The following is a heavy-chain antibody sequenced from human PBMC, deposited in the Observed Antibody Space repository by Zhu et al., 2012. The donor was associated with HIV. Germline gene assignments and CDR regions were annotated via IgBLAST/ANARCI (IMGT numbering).Heavy chain of an antibody. J-gene: IGHJ3*02. Sequence: QVQLQQWGAGLLKPSGTLSLTCAVYGGSSSGYYWSWIRQPPGKGLEWIGEINHSGSTNYNPSLKSRVTISVDTSKNQFSLKLSSVTAADTAVYYCARQGYDAFDIWGQGQWSPSLQ. CDR3: ARQGYDAFDI. V-gene: IGHV4-34*01. CDR1: GGSSSGYY. D-gene: IGHD6-13*01. CDR2: INHSGST.